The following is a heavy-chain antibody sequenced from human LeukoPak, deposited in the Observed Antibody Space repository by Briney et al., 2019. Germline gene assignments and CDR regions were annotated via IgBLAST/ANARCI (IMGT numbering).Heavy chain of an antibody. D-gene: IGHD1-26*01. Sequence: GGSLRLSCEVSGFTSDDHAMHWVRQGPGKGLEWVSGIFWRSGDTGYADSVKGRFTISRDKAKNSLYLEMNSLRAEDTALYFCTKDVLAGGADIWGQGTMVTVSS. J-gene: IGHJ3*02. V-gene: IGHV3-9*02. CDR3: TKDVLAGGADI. CDR2: IFWRSGDT. CDR1: GFTSDDHA.